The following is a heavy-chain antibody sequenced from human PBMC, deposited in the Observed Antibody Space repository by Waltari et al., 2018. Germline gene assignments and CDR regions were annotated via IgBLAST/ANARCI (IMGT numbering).Heavy chain of an antibody. CDR1: GSPFGTHA. J-gene: IGHJ4*02. D-gene: IGHD1-20*01. CDR3: ATPFYNWDDPLHS. Sequence: EVQLLESGGDLVQPGGSLVLSRAAPGSPFGTHAINWVRLAPGTGLEWVSAITVGDDTYYADSVKGRFTISRDTSKDTVHLQMNGLRAEDTAVYYCATPFYNWDDPLHSWGQGTLVTVSS. V-gene: IGHV3-23*01. CDR2: ITVGDDT.